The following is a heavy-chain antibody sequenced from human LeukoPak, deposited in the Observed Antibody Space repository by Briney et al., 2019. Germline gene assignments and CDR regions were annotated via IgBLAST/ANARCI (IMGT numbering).Heavy chain of an antibody. V-gene: IGHV4-4*07. Sequence: PSETLSLTCTVSGGSISSYYWGWIRQPAGSGLEWIGRIYTSGSTKYNPSLKSRVTISVDKSKNQFSLKLSSVTAADTAVYYCARDYSDAFDIWGQGTMVTVSS. CDR2: IYTSGST. CDR3: ARDYSDAFDI. D-gene: IGHD2-15*01. J-gene: IGHJ3*02. CDR1: GGSISSYY.